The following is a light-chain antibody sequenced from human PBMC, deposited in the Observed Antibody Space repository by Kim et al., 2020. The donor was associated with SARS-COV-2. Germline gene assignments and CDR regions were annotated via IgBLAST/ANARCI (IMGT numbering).Light chain of an antibody. J-gene: IGLJ1*01. CDR1: LVRRCD. CDR2: GTD. CDR3: NSRVGSGDHYV. V-gene: IGLV3-19*01. Sequence: RITCQGELVRRCDASWYRQRHGQGPVLVIYGTDRRPSGVPDRFSGSSSGDATSLTITGAQAEDEADYFCNSRVGSGDHYVFGPGTKVTVL.